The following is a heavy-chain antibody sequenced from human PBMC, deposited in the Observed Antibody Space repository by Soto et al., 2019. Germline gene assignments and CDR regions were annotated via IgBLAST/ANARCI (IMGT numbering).Heavy chain of an antibody. V-gene: IGHV3-23*01. CDR1: EFTFNTYA. D-gene: IGHD6-19*01. Sequence: EVQLLESGGGLVQPGGSLRLSCAASEFTFNTYAMSWVRQAPGKGLEWVSGISGGGGNTYYADSVKGRFTISRDNSKNTLYLQMNSLRAEDTAIYYCAKSSSGWSLFDYWGQGTLVTVSS. CDR2: ISGGGGNT. J-gene: IGHJ4*02. CDR3: AKSSSGWSLFDY.